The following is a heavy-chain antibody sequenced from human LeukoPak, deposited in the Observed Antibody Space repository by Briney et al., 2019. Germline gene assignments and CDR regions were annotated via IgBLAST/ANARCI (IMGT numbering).Heavy chain of an antibody. CDR1: GLTVSSNY. V-gene: IGHV3-53*01. J-gene: IGHJ4*02. Sequence: GGSLRLSCAASGLTVSSNYVTLVRQVPGKGLEWVSVIYSDGSTYYADSVKGRFTISRDNSKNTLYLQMNSLRAEDTAVYYCARGGGYSSPSYDYWGQGTLVTVSS. D-gene: IGHD6-13*01. CDR3: ARGGGYSSPSYDY. CDR2: IYSDGST.